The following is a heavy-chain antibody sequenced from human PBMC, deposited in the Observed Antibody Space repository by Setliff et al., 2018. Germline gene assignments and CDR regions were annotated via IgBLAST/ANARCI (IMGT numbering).Heavy chain of an antibody. Sequence: GASVKVSCKTSGFVFITYAITWVRQAPGQGLEWIGWISGYYNRTNYAQRFQDRVTMTIDTSTSTIYMELRSLRSDDTAVYYCATDHYNRFDVWGQGTMVTVSS. V-gene: IGHV1-18*01. CDR2: ISGYYNRT. CDR1: GFVFITYA. D-gene: IGHD4-4*01. CDR3: ATDHYNRFDV. J-gene: IGHJ3*01.